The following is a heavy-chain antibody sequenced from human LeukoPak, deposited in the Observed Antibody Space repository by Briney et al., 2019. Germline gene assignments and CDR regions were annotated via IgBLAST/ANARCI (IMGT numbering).Heavy chain of an antibody. CDR2: IRYDGSNK. V-gene: IGHV3-30*02. CDR1: GFTFSSYG. Sequence: GGSLRLSCAASGFTFSSYGLHWVRQAPGKGLEWVAFIRYDGSNKYYADSVKGRFTISRDNSKNTLYLQMNSLRAEDTAVYYCAKDRYSSSSWFDYWGQGTLVTVSS. D-gene: IGHD6-6*01. J-gene: IGHJ4*02. CDR3: AKDRYSSSSWFDY.